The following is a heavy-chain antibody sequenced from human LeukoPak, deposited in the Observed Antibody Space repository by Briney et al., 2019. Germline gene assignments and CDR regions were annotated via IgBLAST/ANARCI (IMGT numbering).Heavy chain of an antibody. J-gene: IGHJ3*02. CDR1: GFTFSSYP. D-gene: IGHD5-12*01. V-gene: IGHV3-21*01. CDR2: ITTSSSQI. CDR3: ARERVTTTAFDI. Sequence: GGSLRLSCAASGFTFSSYPMSWVRQAPGKGLEWVSYITTSSSQIYYGDSVKGRFTISRDNAKNSLYLQMNSLRAEDTAVYYCARERVTTTAFDIWGQGTMVTVSP.